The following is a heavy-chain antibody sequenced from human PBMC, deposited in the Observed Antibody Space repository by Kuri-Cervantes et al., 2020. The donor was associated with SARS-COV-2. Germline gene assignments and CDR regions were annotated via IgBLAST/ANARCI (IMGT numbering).Heavy chain of an antibody. CDR1: GFTFSSYS. CDR3: AAVSDYYDSSGYFLDFDY. V-gene: IGHV3-21*01. J-gene: IGHJ4*02. Sequence: GESLKISCVASGFTFSSYSMNWVRQAPGKGLEWVSSISSSSSYIYYADSVKGRFTISRDNAKNSLYLQMNSLRAEDTAVYYCAAVSDYYDSSGYFLDFDYWGQGTLVTVSS. D-gene: IGHD3-22*01. CDR2: ISSSSSYI.